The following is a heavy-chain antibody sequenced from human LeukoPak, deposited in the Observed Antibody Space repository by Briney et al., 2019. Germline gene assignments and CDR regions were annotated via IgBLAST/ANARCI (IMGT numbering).Heavy chain of an antibody. D-gene: IGHD3-22*01. CDR1: GYSISSGYY. J-gene: IGHJ4*02. Sequence: SETLSLTCAVSGYSISSGYYWGWIRQPPGKGLEWIGSIYYSGSTYYNPSLKSRVTISVDTSKNQFSLKLSSVTAADTAVYYCARHREGYDSSGYSDYWGQGTLVTVSS. V-gene: IGHV4-38-2*01. CDR3: ARHREGYDSSGYSDY. CDR2: IYYSGST.